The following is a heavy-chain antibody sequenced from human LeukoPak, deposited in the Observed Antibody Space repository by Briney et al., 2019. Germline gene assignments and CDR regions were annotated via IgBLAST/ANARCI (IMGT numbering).Heavy chain of an antibody. CDR3: ARDPGAAAARHFDY. V-gene: IGHV1-18*04. Sequence: GASVKVSGKASGYTFTSYGISWVRQAPGQGLEWMGWISAYNGNTNYAQKLQGRVTMTTDTSTSTAYMELRSLRSDDTAVYYCARDPGAAAARHFDYWGQGTLVTVSS. J-gene: IGHJ4*02. CDR1: GYTFTSYG. D-gene: IGHD6-13*01. CDR2: ISAYNGNT.